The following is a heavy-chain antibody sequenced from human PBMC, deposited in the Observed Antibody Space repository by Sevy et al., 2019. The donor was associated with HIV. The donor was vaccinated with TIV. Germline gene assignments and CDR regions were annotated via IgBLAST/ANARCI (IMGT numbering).Heavy chain of an antibody. CDR1: RFIFSRYA. CDR2: VSGTGGST. CDR3: AKEDVAVAGVFDY. Sequence: GSSLRLSCAASRFIFSRYAMSWVRQAPGKGLEWVSAVSGTGGSTFYADSVKGRFTISRDNSKNTLFLQMNSLRAEDTATYYCAKEDVAVAGVFDYWGQGALVTVSS. D-gene: IGHD6-19*01. J-gene: IGHJ4*02. V-gene: IGHV3-23*01.